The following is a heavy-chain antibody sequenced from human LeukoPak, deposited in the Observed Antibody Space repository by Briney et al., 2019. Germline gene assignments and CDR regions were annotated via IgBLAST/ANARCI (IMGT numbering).Heavy chain of an antibody. J-gene: IGHJ3*02. Sequence: ATVKVSYKASGYTFPSFGISWVRHAPGQGREWMGWNSAYNGHTNYAQKPQGRDTMKTDTPTTTAYMELRSLRSDDTAVYYCARGGRWELPRPYAFDIWGQGTMVTVSS. D-gene: IGHD1-26*01. CDR1: GYTFPSFG. CDR3: ARGGRWELPRPYAFDI. CDR2: NSAYNGHT. V-gene: IGHV1-18*01.